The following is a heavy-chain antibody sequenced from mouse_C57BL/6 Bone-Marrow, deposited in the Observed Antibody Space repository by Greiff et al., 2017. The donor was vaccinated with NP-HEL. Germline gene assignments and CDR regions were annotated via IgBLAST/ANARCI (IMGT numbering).Heavy chain of an antibody. CDR2: ISDGGSYT. CDR1: GFTFSSYA. V-gene: IGHV5-4*01. CDR3: AREGKGSFDY. J-gene: IGHJ2*01. Sequence: EVQLVESGGGLVKPGGSLKLSCAASGFTFSSYAMSWVRQTPEKRLEWVATISDGGSYTYYPDNVKGRFTISRDNAKNNLYLQMSHLKSEDTAMYYCAREGKGSFDYWGQGTTLTVSS.